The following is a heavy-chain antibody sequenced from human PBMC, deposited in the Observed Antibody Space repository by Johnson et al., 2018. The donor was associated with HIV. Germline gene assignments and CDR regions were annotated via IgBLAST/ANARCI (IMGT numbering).Heavy chain of an antibody. D-gene: IGHD6-6*01. Sequence: QVQLVESGGGLVKPGGSLRLSCAASGFPFSDYYMTWIRQTPGKGLECLAYISTSGSSIYYTDSVKGRVTISRDNAKNSLFLQMNSLGAEDTAVYYCARDRGAGSSGAVVIWGQGTMVTVSS. CDR3: ARDRGAGSSGAVVI. CDR1: GFPFSDYY. J-gene: IGHJ3*02. CDR2: ISTSGSSI. V-gene: IGHV3-11*04.